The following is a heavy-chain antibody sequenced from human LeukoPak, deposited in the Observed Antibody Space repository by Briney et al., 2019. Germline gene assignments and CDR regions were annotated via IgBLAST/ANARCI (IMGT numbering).Heavy chain of an antibody. J-gene: IGHJ3*02. Sequence: ASVKVSCKASGYTFTGYYMHWVRQAPGQGLEWMGWINPNSGGTNYAQKFQGRVTMARDTSISTAYMELSRLRSDDTAVYYCARRYCTNGVFYVPRTMDAFDIWGQGTMVTVSS. CDR2: INPNSGGT. CDR3: ARRYCTNGVFYVPRTMDAFDI. CDR1: GYTFTGYY. D-gene: IGHD2-8*01. V-gene: IGHV1-2*02.